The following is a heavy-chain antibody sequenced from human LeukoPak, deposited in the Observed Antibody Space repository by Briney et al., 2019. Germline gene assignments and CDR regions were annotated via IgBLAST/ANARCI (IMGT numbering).Heavy chain of an antibody. CDR3: ARVHPYYYGSGSYSKNGMDV. CDR2: ISAYNGNT. V-gene: IGHV1-18*01. D-gene: IGHD3-10*01. J-gene: IGHJ6*02. Sequence: GASVKVSCKASGYTFTSYGISWVRQAPGQGLEWMGWISAYNGNTNYAQKLQGRVTMTTDTSTSTAYMELRSLRSDDTAVYYCARVHPYYYGSGSYSKNGMDVWGQGTTVTVSS. CDR1: GYTFTSYG.